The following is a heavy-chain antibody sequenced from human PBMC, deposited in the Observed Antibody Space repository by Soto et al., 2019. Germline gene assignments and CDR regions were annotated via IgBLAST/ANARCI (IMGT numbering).Heavy chain of an antibody. CDR2: ISWNSGSI. J-gene: IGHJ3*02. CDR1: GFTFDDYA. CDR3: AKDTGDI. Sequence: PGGSLRLSCAASGFTFDDYAMHWVRQAPGKGLEWVSGISWNSGSIGYADSVKGRFTISRDNAKNSLYLQMNSLRAEDTALYYCAKDTGDIWGQGTMVTVSS. V-gene: IGHV3-9*01.